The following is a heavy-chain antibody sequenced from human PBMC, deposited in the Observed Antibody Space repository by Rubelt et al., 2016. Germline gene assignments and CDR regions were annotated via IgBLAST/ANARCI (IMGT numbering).Heavy chain of an antibody. CDR2: INTNTGNP. J-gene: IGHJ6*02. V-gene: IGHV7-4-1*02. CDR3: ARVYSGYDYDYYYYGMDV. D-gene: IGHD5-12*01. Sequence: GWINTNTGNPTYAQGFTGRFVFSLDTSVSTAYLQISSLKAEDTAVYYCARVYSGYDYDYYYYGMDVWGQGTTVTVSS.